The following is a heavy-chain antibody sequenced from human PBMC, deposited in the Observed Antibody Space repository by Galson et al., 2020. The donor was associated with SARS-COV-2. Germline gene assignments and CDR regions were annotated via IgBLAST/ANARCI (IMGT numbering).Heavy chain of an antibody. Sequence: SQTLSLTCAVSGVPITSNNWWIWVRQAPGRGLEWIGEIHHGRSPNYTPSLKSRVTISIDTSKNQFSLRLNSVTAADTAVYFCARDPRAYDNALLYYGVDVWGQGTSVTVTS. CDR3: ARDPRAYDNALLYYGVDV. CDR1: GVPITSNNW. CDR2: IHHGRSP. D-gene: IGHD3-16*01. V-gene: IGHV4-4*02. J-gene: IGHJ6*02.